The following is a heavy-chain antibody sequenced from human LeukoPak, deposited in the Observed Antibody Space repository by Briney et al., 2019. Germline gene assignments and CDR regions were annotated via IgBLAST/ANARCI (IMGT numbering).Heavy chain of an antibody. CDR2: ISSSSGTV. CDR3: ARSAVAGTYNWFDP. CDR1: GFTFSSYE. D-gene: IGHD6-19*01. V-gene: IGHV3-48*02. Sequence: GGSLRLSCAASGFTFSSYEMIWVPQAPGKGLEWVSYISSSSGTVYYANSVKGRFTISRDNAKNSLYLQMNSLRDDDTAVYFCARSAVAGTYNWFDPWGQGTLVTVSS. J-gene: IGHJ5*02.